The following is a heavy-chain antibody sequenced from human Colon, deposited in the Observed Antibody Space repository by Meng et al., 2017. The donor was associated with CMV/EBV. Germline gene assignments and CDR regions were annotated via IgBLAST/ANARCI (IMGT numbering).Heavy chain of an antibody. CDR3: ARVAISDQYCSTTSCRDDAFDV. CDR1: GFTFSSYS. J-gene: IGHJ3*01. V-gene: IGHV3-21*01. D-gene: IGHD2-2*01. CDR2: ISNSGRSE. Sequence: GGSLRLSCAASGFTFSSYSMNWVRQAPGKGLEWVSYISNSGRSENYADSVKGRFTISRDNAQKSLYLQMNSLRAEDTAVYYCARVAISDQYCSTTSCRDDAFDVWGQGTMVTVSS.